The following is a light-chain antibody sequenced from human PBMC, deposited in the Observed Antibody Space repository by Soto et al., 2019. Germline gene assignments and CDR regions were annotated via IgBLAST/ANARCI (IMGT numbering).Light chain of an antibody. Sequence: DIVLTQSPGTLSLSPGDSATLSCRASQSVSTSYLAWYQQKPGQAPRLLIYGASSRATGIPDRFSGSGSGTDFTLTISGLEPEDFAVYYCQQYGNSRGTFGQGTKVEIK. CDR1: QSVSTSY. CDR2: GAS. CDR3: QQYGNSRGT. J-gene: IGKJ1*01. V-gene: IGKV3-20*01.